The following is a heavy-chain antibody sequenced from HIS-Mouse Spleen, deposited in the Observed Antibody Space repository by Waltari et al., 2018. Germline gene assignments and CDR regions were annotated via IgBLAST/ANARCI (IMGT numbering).Heavy chain of an antibody. CDR2: IYYSGST. Sequence: QLQLQESGPGLVKPSETLSLTCTVPGGSISSSGSDWGWIRQPPGKGLEWIGSIYYSGSTYYNPSLKSRVTISVDTSKNQFSLKLSSVTAADTAVYYCAREIPYSSSWYDWYFDLWGRGTLVTVSS. CDR1: GGSISSSGSD. J-gene: IGHJ2*01. V-gene: IGHV4-39*07. D-gene: IGHD6-13*01. CDR3: AREIPYSSSWYDWYFDL.